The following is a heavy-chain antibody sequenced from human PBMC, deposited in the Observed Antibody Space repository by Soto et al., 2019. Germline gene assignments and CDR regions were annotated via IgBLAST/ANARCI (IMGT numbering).Heavy chain of an antibody. CDR2: IDDSGST. J-gene: IGHJ6*02. CDR1: GGSISSNY. D-gene: IGHD3-10*01. CDR3: ARGRYYGSGTYEPYSYGLDV. Sequence: QVQLQESGPGLVKPSETLSLTCTVSGGSISSNYWYWIRQPPGKGLEMMGYIDDSGSTKHNASLKSLVTMSVDTSQDQFSLMVSCVTAADTAVYYCARGRYYGSGTYEPYSYGLDVWGQGTTVTVSS. V-gene: IGHV4-59*01.